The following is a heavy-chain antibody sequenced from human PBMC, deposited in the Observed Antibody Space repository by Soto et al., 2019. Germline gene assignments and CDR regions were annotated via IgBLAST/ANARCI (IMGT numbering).Heavy chain of an antibody. CDR1: GGSISSYY. CDR3: ARAPIGVEGYFDY. J-gene: IGHJ4*02. D-gene: IGHD3-10*01. Sequence: SETLSLTCTVSGGSISSYYWSWIRQPPGKGLEWIGYIYYSGSTNYNPSLKSRVTISVDTSKNQFSLKLSSVTAADPAVYYCARAPIGVEGYFDYWGQGTLVTVSS. V-gene: IGHV4-59*01. CDR2: IYYSGST.